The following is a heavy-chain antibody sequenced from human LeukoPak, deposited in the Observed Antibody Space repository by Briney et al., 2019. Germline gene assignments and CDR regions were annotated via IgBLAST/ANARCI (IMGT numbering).Heavy chain of an antibody. CDR2: INPSGGST. CDR1: GYTFTSYY. CDR3: ARDGLWELPNFDY. J-gene: IGHJ4*02. D-gene: IGHD1-26*01. V-gene: IGHV1-46*01. Sequence: GASVTVSCTASGYTFTSYYMHWVRQAPGQGREWMGIINPSGGSTSYAQKFQGRVTMTSDTSTSTVYMELSSLRSEDTAVYYCARDGLWELPNFDYWGQGTLVTVSS.